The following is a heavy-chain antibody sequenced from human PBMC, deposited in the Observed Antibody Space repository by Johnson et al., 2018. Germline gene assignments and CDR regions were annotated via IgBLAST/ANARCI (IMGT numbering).Heavy chain of an antibody. CDR2: IAYHGSHK. J-gene: IGHJ3*02. Sequence: QVQLVESGGGVVQPGRSLRLSCAASGFRFGDYAMHWVRQAPGKGLAWVAVIAYHGSHKYCADSVKGRFTIFRDDSKNTLYLEINNLREEDTAVYYCAKRPWAYDYDTSGPTGAFDIWGQGTMVTVSS. V-gene: IGHV3-30*18. CDR3: AKRPWAYDYDTSGPTGAFDI. CDR1: GFRFGDYA. D-gene: IGHD3-22*01.